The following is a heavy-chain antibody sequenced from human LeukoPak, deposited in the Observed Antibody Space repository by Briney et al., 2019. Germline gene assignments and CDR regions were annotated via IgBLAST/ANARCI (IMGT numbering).Heavy chain of an antibody. V-gene: IGHV7-4-1*02. CDR3: ARGLVGRYCSSTSCYQYYYYMDV. J-gene: IGHJ6*03. D-gene: IGHD2-2*01. Sequence: ASVKVSCKASGYTFTRYAMHELGQAPAQGLEWMGWINTNTGNPTYAQGFTGRFVFSLDTSVSTAYLQISSLKAEDTAVYYCARGLVGRYCSSTSCYQYYYYMDVWGKGTTVTVSS. CDR1: GYTFTRYA. CDR2: INTNTGNP.